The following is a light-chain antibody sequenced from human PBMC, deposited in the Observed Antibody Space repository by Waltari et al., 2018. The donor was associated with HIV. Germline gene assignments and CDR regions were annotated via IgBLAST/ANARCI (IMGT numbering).Light chain of an antibody. Sequence: NTGINSVHWYQQLPGAAPTLLIYTNNQRPSGVPDRFSGSKSGTSATLAISGLQPEDEADYYCAAWDDSLNGFVFGAGTKVTVL. CDR1: NTGINS. CDR2: TNN. V-gene: IGLV1-44*01. CDR3: AAWDDSLNGFV. J-gene: IGLJ1*01.